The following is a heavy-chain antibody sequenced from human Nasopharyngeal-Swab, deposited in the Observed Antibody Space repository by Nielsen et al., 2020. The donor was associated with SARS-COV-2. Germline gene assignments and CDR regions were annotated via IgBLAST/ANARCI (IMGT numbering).Heavy chain of an antibody. CDR3: ARDLIVVVPAARGGMDV. CDR1: GYTFTSYY. CDR2: INPSGGST. V-gene: IGHV1-46*01. D-gene: IGHD2-2*01. J-gene: IGHJ6*02. Sequence: ASVKVSCKASGYTFTSYYMHWVRQAPGQGLEWMGIINPSGGSTSYAQKLQGRVTMTTDTSTSTAYMELRSLRSDDTAVYYCARDLIVVVPAARGGMDVWGQGTTVTVSS.